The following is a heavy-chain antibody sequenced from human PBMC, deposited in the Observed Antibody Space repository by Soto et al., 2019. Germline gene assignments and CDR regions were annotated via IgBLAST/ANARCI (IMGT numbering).Heavy chain of an antibody. D-gene: IGHD6-13*01. CDR1: GFTFSSYA. V-gene: IGHV3-23*01. CDR3: AKVRGGAAAVLNWFDP. CDR2: ISGSGGST. Sequence: GGSLRLSCAASGFTFSSYAMSWVRQAPGKGLEWVSAISGSGGSTYYADSVKGRFTISRDNSKNTLYLQMNSLRAEDTAVYYCAKVRGGAAAVLNWFDPWGQGTLVTVSS. J-gene: IGHJ5*02.